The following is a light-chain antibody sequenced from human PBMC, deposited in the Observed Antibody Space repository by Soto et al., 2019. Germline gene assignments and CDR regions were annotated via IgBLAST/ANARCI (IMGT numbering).Light chain of an antibody. CDR1: QSVSGW. CDR2: DTS. V-gene: IGKV1-5*01. J-gene: IGKJ1*01. Sequence: DIQMTQSPSTLSASVGDTVTVTCRASQSVSGWLAWYQQKPGEAPKLLLYDTSALPRGVPSRFSGSGSGTKFTLTIASLQPDDVVTYYCQQYRTFSGTFGPGTKVEI. CDR3: QQYRTFSGT.